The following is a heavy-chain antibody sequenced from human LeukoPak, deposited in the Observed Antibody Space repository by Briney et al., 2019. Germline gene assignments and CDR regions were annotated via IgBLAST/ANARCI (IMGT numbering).Heavy chain of an antibody. Sequence: GGSLRLSCVASGFTFRSYGIHWVRQAPGKGLEWLAFIWYDEITKNYADSVKGRFTISRDNSKNTLYLQMNSLRAEDTAVYYCAKGYYFDYWGQGTLVTVSS. CDR3: AKGYYFDY. CDR1: GFTFRSYG. V-gene: IGHV3-30*02. CDR2: IWYDEITK. J-gene: IGHJ4*02.